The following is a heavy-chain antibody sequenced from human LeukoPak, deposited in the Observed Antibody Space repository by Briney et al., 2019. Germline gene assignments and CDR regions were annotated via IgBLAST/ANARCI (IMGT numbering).Heavy chain of an antibody. V-gene: IGHV3-15*01. Sequence: GGSLRLSCAASGFTFSNAWMSWVRQAPGKGLEWVGRIKSKTDGGTTDYAAPVKGRFTISRDDSKNTLYLQMNSLKTEDTAVYYCTTDVGRDSVWGSYDAFDIWGQGTMVTVSS. CDR2: IKSKTDGGTT. CDR1: GFTFSNAW. J-gene: IGHJ3*02. D-gene: IGHD3-16*01. CDR3: TTDVGRDSVWGSYDAFDI.